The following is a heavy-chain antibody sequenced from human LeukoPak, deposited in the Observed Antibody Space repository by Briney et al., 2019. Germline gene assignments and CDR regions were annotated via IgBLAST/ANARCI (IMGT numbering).Heavy chain of an antibody. D-gene: IGHD5-18*01. CDR1: GGSISSSSYS. V-gene: IGHV4-39*01. Sequence: SETLSLTCTVSGGSISSSSYSWGWIRQPPGKGLEWIGSIYYSGSTYYNPSLKSRVTISVDTSKNQFSLKLSSVTAADTAVYYCAGGYSYHYWGQGTLVTVSS. CDR3: AGGYSYHY. CDR2: IYYSGST. J-gene: IGHJ4*02.